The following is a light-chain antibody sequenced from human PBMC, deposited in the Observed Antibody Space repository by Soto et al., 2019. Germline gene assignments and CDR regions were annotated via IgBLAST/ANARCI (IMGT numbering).Light chain of an antibody. J-gene: IGLJ1*01. Sequence: QSVLTQPASVSGSPGQSITISCTGTSSDVGGYTYVSWFQQHPGKAPKLVIYDVSSRPSGVSNRFSGSKSGNTASLTISGLQADDEADYYCSSYTDSTTLTSVFGTGTKVTVL. V-gene: IGLV2-14*01. CDR1: SSDVGGYTY. CDR3: SSYTDSTTLTSV. CDR2: DVS.